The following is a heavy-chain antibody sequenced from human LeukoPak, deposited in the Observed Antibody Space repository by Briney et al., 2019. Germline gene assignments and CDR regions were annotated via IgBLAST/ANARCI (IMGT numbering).Heavy chain of an antibody. J-gene: IGHJ4*02. Sequence: GRSLRLSCTASGFIFGDYALSWVRQAPGKGLEWVGLIRSTAYGATTAYAASVEGRFTISRDDSKNMLFLQMNTLKTEDTAVYYCTSDDPVNRSWGKGTLVTVSS. CDR3: TSDDPVNRS. V-gene: IGHV3-49*04. CDR1: GFIFGDYA. CDR2: IRSTAYGATT. D-gene: IGHD1-1*01.